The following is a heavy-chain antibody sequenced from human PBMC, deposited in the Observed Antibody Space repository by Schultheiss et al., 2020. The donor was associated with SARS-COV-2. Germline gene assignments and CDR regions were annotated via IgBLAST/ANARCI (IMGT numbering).Heavy chain of an antibody. Sequence: SQTLSLTCSVSGGSVSSGTYYWSWIRQRPGEGLEWIGYIYYSGSTYYNPSLKSRVTISVDTSKNQFSLKLSSVTAADTAVYYCARGGGSYSDYWGQGTLVTVSS. CDR1: GGSVSSGTYY. D-gene: IGHD1-26*01. J-gene: IGHJ4*02. V-gene: IGHV4-61*01. CDR3: ARGGGSYSDY. CDR2: IYYSGST.